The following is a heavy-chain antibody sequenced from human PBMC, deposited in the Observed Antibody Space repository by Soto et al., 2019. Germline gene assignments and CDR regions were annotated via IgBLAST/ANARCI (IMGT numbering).Heavy chain of an antibody. J-gene: IGHJ6*02. D-gene: IGHD1-26*01. CDR1: GYTFTGYY. CDR3: AKGGAIVAAGTRVYLYNSMDV. V-gene: IGHV1-2*02. Sequence: ASVKVSCKASGYTFTGYYVHWVRQAPGQGLEWMGWINPNSGDTYLAQRFQGRVTMNRDTSIGTAYMELRGLTSDDTAEYYCAKGGAIVAAGTRVYLYNSMDVWGQGTTVTVSS. CDR2: INPNSGDT.